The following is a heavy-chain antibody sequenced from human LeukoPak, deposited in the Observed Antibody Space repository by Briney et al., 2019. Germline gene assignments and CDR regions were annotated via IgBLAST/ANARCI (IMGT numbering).Heavy chain of an antibody. CDR2: IYHSGST. D-gene: IGHD6-13*01. Sequence: PSETLSLTCTVSGYSISSGYYWGWIRQPPGKGLEWIGSIYHSGSTYYNPSLKSRVTISVDTSKNQFSLKLSSVTAADTAVYYCASGGSSSWSFDYWGQGTLVTVSS. V-gene: IGHV4-38-2*02. CDR1: GYSISSGYY. CDR3: ASGGSSSWSFDY. J-gene: IGHJ4*02.